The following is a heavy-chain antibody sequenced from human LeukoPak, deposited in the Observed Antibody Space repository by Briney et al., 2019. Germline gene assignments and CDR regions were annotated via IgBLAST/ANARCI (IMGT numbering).Heavy chain of an antibody. CDR2: ISTNGDRT. CDR1: GFTFRNYA. D-gene: IGHD3-10*01. Sequence: GGSVRLSCSAWGFTFRNYAMHWVRQAPGKGLEYGSIISTNGDRTLYADSVKARFTISRENSKNTVYLQMSSLRAEDTAVYYCVKDTPTVGSWAAFDGWGQGTIVTVSS. J-gene: IGHJ3*01. V-gene: IGHV3-64D*06. CDR3: VKDTPTVGSWAAFDG.